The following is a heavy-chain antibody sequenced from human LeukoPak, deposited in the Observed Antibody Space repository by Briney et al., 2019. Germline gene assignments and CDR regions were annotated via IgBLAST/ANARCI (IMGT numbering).Heavy chain of an antibody. J-gene: IGHJ6*02. CDR1: GGTFSSYT. Sequence: SVKVSCQASGGTFSSYTISWVRPAPGQGLEWMGRIIPILGIANYAQKFQGRVTITADKSTSTAYMELSSLRSEDTAVYYCARDRVVVVPAAIDYYYGMDVWGQGTTVTVSS. CDR3: ARDRVVVVPAAIDYYYGMDV. CDR2: IIPILGIA. D-gene: IGHD2-2*01. V-gene: IGHV1-69*04.